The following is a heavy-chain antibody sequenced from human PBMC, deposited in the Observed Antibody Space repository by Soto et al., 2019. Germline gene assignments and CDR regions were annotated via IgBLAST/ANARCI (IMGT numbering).Heavy chain of an antibody. D-gene: IGHD4-17*01. V-gene: IGHV1-3*05. Sequence: QVQLVQSGAEEKKPGASVKVSCKASGYTFTSYAMHWVRQAPGQRLEWMGWINAGNGNTKYSQKFQGRVTITRDTSASTAYMELSSLRSDDTAVYYCARTHDYGEYLYDWYFHLWGRGTLVTVSS. CDR1: GYTFTSYA. CDR2: INAGNGNT. CDR3: ARTHDYGEYLYDWYFHL. J-gene: IGHJ2*01.